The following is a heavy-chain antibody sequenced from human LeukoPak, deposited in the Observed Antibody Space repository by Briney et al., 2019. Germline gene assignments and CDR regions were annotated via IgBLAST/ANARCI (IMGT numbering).Heavy chain of an antibody. Sequence: PSETLSLTCTVSGYSIGSDYYWGWIRQPPGKGLEWIGNIYHSGSTYYNPSLKSRVTISVDTSKNQFSLKLSSVTAADTAVYYCARADDSSGIYYWFDHWGQGTLVTVSS. CDR3: ARADDSSGIYYWFDH. D-gene: IGHD3-22*01. CDR2: IYHSGST. CDR1: GYSIGSDYY. J-gene: IGHJ5*02. V-gene: IGHV4-38-2*02.